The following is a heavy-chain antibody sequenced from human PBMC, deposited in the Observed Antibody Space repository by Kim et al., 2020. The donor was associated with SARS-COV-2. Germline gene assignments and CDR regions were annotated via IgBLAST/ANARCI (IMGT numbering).Heavy chain of an antibody. V-gene: IGHV4-59*01. J-gene: IGHJ5*02. CDR2: IYYSGST. CDR3: ARDRGYSGGWDVRAA. Sequence: SETLSLTCTVSGGSIRRYYWSWIRQPPGKGLEWIGYIYYSGSTDYNPSLKSRVTISVDTSKNPFSLKLSAVTAAATAVYYCARDRGYSGGWDVRAAWGQGTLVTVSS. CDR1: GGSIRRYY. D-gene: IGHD6-19*01.